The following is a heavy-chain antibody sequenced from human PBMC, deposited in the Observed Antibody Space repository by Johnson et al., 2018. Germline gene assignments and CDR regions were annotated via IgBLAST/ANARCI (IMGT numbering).Heavy chain of an antibody. CDR2: VYYSGST. CDR3: ATMKPSYGYVTAFYI. CDR1: GASISTYY. V-gene: IGHV4-59*01. D-gene: IGHD3-16*01. J-gene: IGHJ3*02. Sequence: QVQLQESGPGLVKPSETLSLTCSVSGASISTYYWSWIRQPPGKGLEWIGYVYYSGSTSYNPSLKSRSTISLDRSNNQFSLKLSSVTASDTAVYYCATMKPSYGYVTAFYIWGQGTTVTVS.